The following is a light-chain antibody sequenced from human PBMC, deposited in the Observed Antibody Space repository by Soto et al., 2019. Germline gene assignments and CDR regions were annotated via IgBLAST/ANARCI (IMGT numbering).Light chain of an antibody. J-gene: IGKJ1*01. Sequence: EVVLTQSPATLSLSPGKRATLSCRASQSVGSYLAWYQHKPGQPPRLLIYDASNRATGIPARFSGSGSGTDFTLTISSLEPEDFAVYYCQQRSNWPPTWTFGQGTKVEIK. CDR1: QSVGSY. V-gene: IGKV3-11*01. CDR3: QQRSNWPPTWT. CDR2: DAS.